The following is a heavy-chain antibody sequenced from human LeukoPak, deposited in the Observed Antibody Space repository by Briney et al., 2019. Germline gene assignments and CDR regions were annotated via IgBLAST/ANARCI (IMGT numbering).Heavy chain of an antibody. J-gene: IGHJ6*03. Sequence: GGSLRLSCAASGFTLSRYGMSWVRQAPGKGLEWVSAINAGGSSTYYADSVKGRFTISRDNSKHTLSLQMNSLRAEDTAIYYCAKNGDRGAYCSGGSCYPDYYYYIDVWGKGTTVTISS. V-gene: IGHV3-23*01. CDR3: AKNGDRGAYCSGGSCYPDYYYYIDV. CDR2: INAGGSST. CDR1: GFTLSRYG. D-gene: IGHD2-15*01.